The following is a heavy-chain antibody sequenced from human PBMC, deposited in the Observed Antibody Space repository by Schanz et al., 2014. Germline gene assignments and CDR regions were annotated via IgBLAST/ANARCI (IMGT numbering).Heavy chain of an antibody. J-gene: IGHJ4*02. Sequence: EVQLLESGGGLVQPGGSLRLSCAASGFTFSSYAMSWVRQAPGKGLEWVSSITASGDYMHYADSVKGRFTISRDNARNSLYLQMHSLRPEDTAVYYCARRRWDTLYVGYYFDYWGQGTLVTVSS. CDR1: GFTFSSYA. D-gene: IGHD1-26*01. CDR2: ITASGDYM. V-gene: IGHV3-23*01. CDR3: ARRRWDTLYVGYYFDY.